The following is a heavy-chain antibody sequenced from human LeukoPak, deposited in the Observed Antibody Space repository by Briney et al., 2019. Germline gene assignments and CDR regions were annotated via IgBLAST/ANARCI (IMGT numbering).Heavy chain of an antibody. Sequence: GASVKVSCKASGYTLTTYGMNWVRQAPGQGLEWMGWINTNTGNPTYAQGFTGRFVFSLDTSVSTAYLQISSLKAEDTAVYYCARDVTTGWYRGFDYWGQGTLVTVSS. CDR2: INTNTGNP. CDR1: GYTLTTYG. CDR3: ARDVTTGWYRGFDY. D-gene: IGHD6-19*01. J-gene: IGHJ4*02. V-gene: IGHV7-4-1*02.